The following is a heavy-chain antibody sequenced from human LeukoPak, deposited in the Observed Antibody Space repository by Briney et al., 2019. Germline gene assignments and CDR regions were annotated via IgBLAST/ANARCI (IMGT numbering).Heavy chain of an antibody. CDR1: GGSIDITNY. Sequence: SETLSLTCAVSGGSIDITNYWSWARQAPGKGLEWIGEISHSGTTNYSPSLRSRVAMSLDRANNQFSLNLTSVTDADTAVYYCTRENRPFCPFAYWGQGVLVTVSS. J-gene: IGHJ4*02. CDR3: TRENRPFCPFAY. D-gene: IGHD2/OR15-2a*01. CDR2: ISHSGTT. V-gene: IGHV4-4*02.